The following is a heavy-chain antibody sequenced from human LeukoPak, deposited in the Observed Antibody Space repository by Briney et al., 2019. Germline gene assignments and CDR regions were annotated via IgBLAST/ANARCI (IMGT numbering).Heavy chain of an antibody. V-gene: IGHV3-23*01. J-gene: IGHJ4*02. CDR2: ISGSGGST. CDR1: GFTFSSYW. CDR3: AKDDAWLQYND. D-gene: IGHD5-24*01. Sequence: GGSLRLSCAASGFTFSSYWMHWVRQAPGKGLVWVSAISGSGGSTYYADSVKGRFTISRDNSKNTLYLQMNSLRAEDTAVYYCAKDDAWLQYNDWGQGTLVTVSS.